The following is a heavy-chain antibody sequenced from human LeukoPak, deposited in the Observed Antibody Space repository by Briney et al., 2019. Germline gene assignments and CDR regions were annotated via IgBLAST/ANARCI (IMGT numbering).Heavy chain of an antibody. Sequence: NPSETLSLTCTVSGGSIRRSSYYWGWTRQPPGKGLEWIGSIYYTGSTYYNPALKSRITMSIDTSENQFSLKLSSVTAADTAVFYCARPGDGGNVDAFDIWGQGTMVTVSS. CDR1: GGSIRRSSYY. V-gene: IGHV4-39*01. CDR3: ARPGDGGNVDAFDI. J-gene: IGHJ3*02. CDR2: IYYTGST. D-gene: IGHD4-23*01.